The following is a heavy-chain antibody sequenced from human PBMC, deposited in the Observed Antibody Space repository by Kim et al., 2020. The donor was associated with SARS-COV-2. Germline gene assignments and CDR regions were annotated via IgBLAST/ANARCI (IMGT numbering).Heavy chain of an antibody. V-gene: IGHV4-59*01. CDR1: GGSISSYY. D-gene: IGHD6-19*01. Sequence: SETLSLTCTVSGGSISSYYWSWIRQPPGKGLEWIGYIYYSGSTNYNPSLKSRVTISVDTSKNQFSLKLSSVTAADTAVYYCARVIKQWLEPDYYYYYGMDVWGQGTTVTVSS. CDR3: ARVIKQWLEPDYYYYYGMDV. J-gene: IGHJ6*02. CDR2: IYYSGST.